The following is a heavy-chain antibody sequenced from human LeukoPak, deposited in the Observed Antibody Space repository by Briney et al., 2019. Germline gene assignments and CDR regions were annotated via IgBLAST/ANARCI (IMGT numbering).Heavy chain of an antibody. CDR1: GFAFNNFA. CDR3: AKSSIMFAAGRLGSIDF. D-gene: IGHD6-25*01. Sequence: GRSLTLSCAASGFAFNNFAMYWVRQAPGKGLDWVALIRRDGSHKYYAHSIKGRFTISRDNSKNTLYLQMSSLRAEDTAVYYCAKSSIMFAAGRLGSIDFWGQGTLVTVSS. J-gene: IGHJ4*02. V-gene: IGHV3-33*06. CDR2: IRRDGSHK.